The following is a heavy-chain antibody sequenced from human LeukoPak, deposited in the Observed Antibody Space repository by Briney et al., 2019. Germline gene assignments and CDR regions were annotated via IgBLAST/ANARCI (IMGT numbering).Heavy chain of an antibody. J-gene: IGHJ3*02. Sequence: PSETLSLTCTVSGVSISSGGYYWSWIRQHPGKGLEWIGYIYYSGSTYYNPSLKSRVTISVDTSKNQFSLKLSSVTAADTAVYYCARDKPNIAAAGTGSQALSYAFDIWGQGTMVTVSS. V-gene: IGHV4-31*03. CDR2: IYYSGST. D-gene: IGHD6-13*01. CDR1: GVSISSGGYY. CDR3: ARDKPNIAAAGTGSQALSYAFDI.